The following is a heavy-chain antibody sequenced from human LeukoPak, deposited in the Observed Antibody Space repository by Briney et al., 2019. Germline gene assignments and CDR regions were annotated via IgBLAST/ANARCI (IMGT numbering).Heavy chain of an antibody. Sequence: GGSLRLSCAASGFTFNRYAMSWVRQAPGKGLEWVSTISGSDISTYYADSVKGRFTISRDNAKNTVSLQMNSLRAEDTAVYYCARGGSGCFDHWGQGTLVTVSS. V-gene: IGHV3-23*01. CDR3: ARGGSGCFDH. D-gene: IGHD6-19*01. CDR1: GFTFNRYA. CDR2: ISGSDIST. J-gene: IGHJ4*02.